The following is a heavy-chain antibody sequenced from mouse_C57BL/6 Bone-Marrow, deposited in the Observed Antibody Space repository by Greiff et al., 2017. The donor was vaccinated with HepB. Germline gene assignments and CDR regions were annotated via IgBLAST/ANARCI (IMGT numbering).Heavy chain of an antibody. V-gene: IGHV1-66*01. D-gene: IGHD2-5*01. J-gene: IGHJ1*03. CDR2: IYPGSGNT. Sequence: VQLQQSGPELVKPGASVKISCKASGYSFTSYYIHWVKQRPGQGLEWTGWIYPGSGNTKYNEKFKGKATLTADTSSSTAYMQLSSLTSEDSAVYYCARGYSNYRDWYFDVWGTGTTVTVSS. CDR1: GYSFTSYY. CDR3: ARGYSNYRDWYFDV.